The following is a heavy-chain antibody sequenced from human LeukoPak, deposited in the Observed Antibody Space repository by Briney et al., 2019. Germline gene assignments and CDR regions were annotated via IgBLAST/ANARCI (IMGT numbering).Heavy chain of an antibody. D-gene: IGHD2-15*01. J-gene: IGHJ4*02. V-gene: IGHV1-8*01. CDR3: ARGPLGYCSGGSCSDFDY. CDR2: MNPNSGNT. CDR1: GYTFTSYD. Sequence: ASVKVSCKASGYTFTSYDINWVRQATGQGLECMGWMNPNSGNTGYAQKFQGRVTMTRNTSISTAYMELSSLRSEDTAVYYCARGPLGYCSGGSCSDFDYWGQGTLVTVSS.